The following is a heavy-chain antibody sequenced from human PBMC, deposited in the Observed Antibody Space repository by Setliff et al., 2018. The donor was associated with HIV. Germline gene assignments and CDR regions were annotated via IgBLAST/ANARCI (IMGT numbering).Heavy chain of an antibody. CDR3: ARERGSGSYHDY. V-gene: IGHV3-11*04. Sequence: PGGSLRLSCAPSGFTFRDYYISWIRQAPGKGLEWVSYISNTGGTVLYADSVRGRFTISRDNAKNSLYLQINNLRAEDTAVYYCARERGSGSYHDYWGQGTLVTVSS. D-gene: IGHD1-26*01. CDR1: GFTFRDYY. J-gene: IGHJ4*02. CDR2: ISNTGGTV.